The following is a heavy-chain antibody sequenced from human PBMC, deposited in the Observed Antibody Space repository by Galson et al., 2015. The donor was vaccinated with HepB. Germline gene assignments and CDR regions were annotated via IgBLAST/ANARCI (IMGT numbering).Heavy chain of an antibody. CDR2: IYYTGNT. Sequence: SETLSLTCSVSGDSLSSSNSFWVWVRQPPGKGLEWIASIYYTGNTYYNPSLKSRVTISVDASKIHFSLKLSSVTAADTAVYYCARATTETLTYDMDVGGHGTTVTVSS. D-gene: IGHD1-1*01. J-gene: IGHJ6*02. CDR1: GDSLSSSNSF. CDR3: ARATTETLTYDMDV. V-gene: IGHV4-39*02.